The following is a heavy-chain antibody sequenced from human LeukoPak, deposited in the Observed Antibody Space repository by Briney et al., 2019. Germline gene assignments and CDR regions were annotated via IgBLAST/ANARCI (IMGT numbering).Heavy chain of an antibody. D-gene: IGHD3-9*01. Sequence: PSETLSLTCTVSGYSISSGYYWGWIRQPPGKGLEWIGYIYYSGSTNYNPSLKSRVTISVDTSKNQFSLKLSSVTAADTAVYYCARDSGIEYFDWLPFDYWGQGTLVTVSS. CDR1: GYSISSGYY. CDR3: ARDSGIEYFDWLPFDY. V-gene: IGHV4-61*01. CDR2: IYYSGST. J-gene: IGHJ4*02.